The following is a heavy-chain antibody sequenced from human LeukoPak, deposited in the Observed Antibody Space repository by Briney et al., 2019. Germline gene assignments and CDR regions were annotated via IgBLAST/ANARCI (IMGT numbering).Heavy chain of an antibody. Sequence: GGSLRLSCAASGFTFSSYAMSWVRQAPGKGLEWVSAISGSGGSTYYADSVKGRFTISRDNSKNTLYLQMNSLRAEDTAVYYCARQNPGDMQLGSDRDYWGQGTLVTVSS. CDR3: ARQNPGDMQLGSDRDY. CDR1: GFTFSSYA. D-gene: IGHD6-6*01. V-gene: IGHV3-23*01. CDR2: ISGSGGST. J-gene: IGHJ4*02.